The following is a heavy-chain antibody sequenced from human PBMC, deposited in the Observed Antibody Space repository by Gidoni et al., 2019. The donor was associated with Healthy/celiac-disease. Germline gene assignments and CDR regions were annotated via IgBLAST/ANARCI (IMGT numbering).Heavy chain of an antibody. V-gene: IGHV3-23*01. CDR3: AKDFWSGYDHPRFDY. Sequence: EVQLLESGGGLVQPGGSLSLSCAASGFTFSSYAMSWVRQAPGKGLEWVSAISGSGGSTYYADSVKGRFTISRDNSKNTLYLQMNSLRAEDTAVYYCAKDFWSGYDHPRFDYWGQGTLVTVSS. CDR1: GFTFSSYA. CDR2: ISGSGGST. J-gene: IGHJ4*02. D-gene: IGHD3-3*01.